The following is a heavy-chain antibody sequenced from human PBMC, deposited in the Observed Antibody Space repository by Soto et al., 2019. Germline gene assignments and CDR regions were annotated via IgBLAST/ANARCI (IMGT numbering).Heavy chain of an antibody. J-gene: IGHJ4*02. CDR3: AKSPSSIAAKAHAGDY. Sequence: EVQLLESGGGLVQPGGSLRLSCAASGFTFSSYAMSWVRQAPGKGLEWVSAISGSGGSTYYADSVKGRFTISRDNSKNTLYLQMNSLRAEDTAVYYCAKSPSSIAAKAHAGDYWGQGTLVTVSS. CDR1: GFTFSSYA. V-gene: IGHV3-23*01. D-gene: IGHD6-13*01. CDR2: ISGSGGST.